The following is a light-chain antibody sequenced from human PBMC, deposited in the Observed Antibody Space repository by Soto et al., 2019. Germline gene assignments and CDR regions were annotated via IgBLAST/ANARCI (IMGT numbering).Light chain of an antibody. J-gene: IGLJ1*01. CDR2: DNT. CDR1: YSNIETNY. Sequence: QSVLTQPPSISATPGQKVTISCSGSYSNIETNYVSWYQQLPGTAPKLLIYDNTERPSGIPDRFSGSKSGSSATLGITGLQTGDEADYYYGTWDSSLSAGVFGTGTKLTVL. CDR3: GTWDSSLSAGV. V-gene: IGLV1-51*01.